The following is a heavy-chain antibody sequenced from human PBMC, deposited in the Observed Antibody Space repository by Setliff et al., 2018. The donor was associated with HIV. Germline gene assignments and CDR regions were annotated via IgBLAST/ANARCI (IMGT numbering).Heavy chain of an antibody. CDR1: GGSISSHY. CDR3: ARITTIFGVGTGQDYYMDV. Sequence: SETLSLTCTVSGGSISSHYWSWIRQPPGKGLEWIGYIYYSGRTNYNPSLKSRVTISIDTSKNQFSLKLSSVTAADTAVYYCARITTIFGVGTGQDYYMDVWGKGTTVTVSS. CDR2: IYYSGRT. V-gene: IGHV4-59*08. D-gene: IGHD3-3*01. J-gene: IGHJ6*03.